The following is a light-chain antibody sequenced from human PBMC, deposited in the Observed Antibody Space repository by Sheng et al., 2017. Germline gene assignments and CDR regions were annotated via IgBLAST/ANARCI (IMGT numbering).Light chain of an antibody. CDR3: QQADNPPYI. CDR2: DAS. Sequence: DIQMTQSPSSLSASVGDSVTITCQASQDISVYLNWYQQKLGQAPRVLIYDASNLETGVPSRFSGSGSGTHFAFTISDLQPEDIAIYYCQQADNPPYIFGQGTKLEIK. V-gene: IGKV1-33*01. J-gene: IGKJ2*01. CDR1: QDISVY.